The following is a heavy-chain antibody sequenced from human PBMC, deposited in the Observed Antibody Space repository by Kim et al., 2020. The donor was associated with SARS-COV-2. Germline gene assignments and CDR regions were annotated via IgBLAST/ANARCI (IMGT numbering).Heavy chain of an antibody. V-gene: IGHV3-48*04. CDR2: ISSSSSTI. CDR1: GFTFSSYS. J-gene: IGHJ5*02. CDR3: ARDFASEKRTRRNWFDP. Sequence: GGSLRLFCAASGFTFSSYSMNWVRQAPGKGLEWVSYISSSSSTIYYADSVKGRFTISRDNAKNSLYLQMNSLRAEDTAVYYCARDFASEKRTRRNWFDPWGQGTLVTVSS.